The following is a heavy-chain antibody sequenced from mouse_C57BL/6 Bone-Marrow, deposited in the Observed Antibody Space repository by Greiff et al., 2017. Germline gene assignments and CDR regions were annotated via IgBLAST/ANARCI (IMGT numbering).Heavy chain of an antibody. Sequence: QVQLQQPGAELVKPGASVKLSCKASGYTFTSYWRHWVKQRPGQGLEWIGMIHPNSGSTNYNEKFKSKATMTVDKSSSTAYMQLSSLTSEDSAVYYCARYDYEYDGWCAYWGQGTLGTVSA. CDR2: IHPNSGST. V-gene: IGHV1-64*01. D-gene: IGHD2-4*01. J-gene: IGHJ3*01. CDR1: GYTFTSYW. CDR3: ARYDYEYDGWCAY.